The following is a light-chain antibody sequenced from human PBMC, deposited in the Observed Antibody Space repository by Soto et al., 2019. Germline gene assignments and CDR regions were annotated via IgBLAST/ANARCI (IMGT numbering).Light chain of an antibody. CDR1: QSVSSN. Sequence: EIVMTQSPSTLSVSPGERATLSCRASQSVSSNLAWYQQKPGQAPRLLIYGASTRATGIPARFSASGSGTEFTLTISSLRSEDFAIYYCQQYDILPPTFGQGTKVDIK. V-gene: IGKV3-15*01. J-gene: IGKJ1*01. CDR3: QQYDILPPT. CDR2: GAS.